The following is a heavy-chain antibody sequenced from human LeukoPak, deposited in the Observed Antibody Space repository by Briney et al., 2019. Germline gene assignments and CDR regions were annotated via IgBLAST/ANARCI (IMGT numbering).Heavy chain of an antibody. CDR2: IKQDGSEK. CDR3: ARTLGFGEIHDY. J-gene: IGHJ4*02. D-gene: IGHD3-10*01. V-gene: IGHV3-7*01. Sequence: GRSLRLSCAASGFTFSSYGMHWVRQAPGKGLEWVANIKQDGSEKYYVDSVKGRFTISRDNAKNSLYLQMNSLRAEDTAVYYCARTLGFGEIHDYWGQGTLVTVSS. CDR1: GFTFSSYG.